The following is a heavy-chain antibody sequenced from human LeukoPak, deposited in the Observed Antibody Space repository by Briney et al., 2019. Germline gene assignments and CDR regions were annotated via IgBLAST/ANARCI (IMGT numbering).Heavy chain of an antibody. V-gene: IGHV3-23*01. J-gene: IGHJ5*02. D-gene: IGHD3-10*01. CDR3: TRDHILSSGSYYNPSWFDP. CDR2: ISGSGGST. CDR1: GFTFSSYA. Sequence: AGSLRLSCAASGFTFSSYAMSWVRQAPGKGLEWVSAISGSGGSTYYADSVKGRFTISRDNSKKTLYLQMNSLKSEDAAVYYCTRDHILSSGSYYNPSWFDPWGQGTLVTASS.